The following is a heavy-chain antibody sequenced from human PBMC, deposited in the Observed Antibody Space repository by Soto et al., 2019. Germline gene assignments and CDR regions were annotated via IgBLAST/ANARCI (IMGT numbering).Heavy chain of an antibody. CDR3: ARVGGGAVAGKGYYYYGMDV. D-gene: IGHD6-19*01. J-gene: IGHJ6*02. Sequence: ASVKVSCKASGYTFTSYGISWVRQAPGQGLEWMGWISAYNGNTSYAQKLQGRVTMTTDTSTSTAYMELRSLRSDDTAVYYCARVGGGAVAGKGYYYYGMDVWGQGTTVTVSS. V-gene: IGHV1-18*01. CDR1: GYTFTSYG. CDR2: ISAYNGNT.